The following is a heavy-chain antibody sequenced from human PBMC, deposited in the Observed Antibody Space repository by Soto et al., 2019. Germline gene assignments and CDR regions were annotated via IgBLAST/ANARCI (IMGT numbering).Heavy chain of an antibody. CDR3: AREDGVVPAAPHYYGMDV. J-gene: IGHJ6*02. D-gene: IGHD2-2*01. V-gene: IGHV3-33*01. Sequence: GALRLSFAASGLSLSSYGMHWVRQAPGKGLEWVAVIWYDGSNKYYADSVKGRFTISRDNSKNTLYLQMKSLRAEDTAVYYCAREDGVVPAAPHYYGMDVWGQGTTVTVSS. CDR1: GLSLSSYG. CDR2: IWYDGSNK.